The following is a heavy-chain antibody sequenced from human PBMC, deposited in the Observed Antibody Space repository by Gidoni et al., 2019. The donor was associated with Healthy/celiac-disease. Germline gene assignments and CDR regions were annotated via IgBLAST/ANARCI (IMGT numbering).Heavy chain of an antibody. CDR1: GGTFSSYA. D-gene: IGHD3-10*01. CDR3: ARGGLWFGELNSTLFDY. Sequence: QVQLVQSGAEVQKPGSSVKVSCTASGGTFSSYAISWVRQAPGQGLEWRGGIIPSFGTANYAQKFQGRVTITADESTSTAYMELSSLRAEDTAVYYCARGGLWFGELNSTLFDYWGQGTLVTVSS. V-gene: IGHV1-69*12. CDR2: IIPSFGTA. J-gene: IGHJ4*02.